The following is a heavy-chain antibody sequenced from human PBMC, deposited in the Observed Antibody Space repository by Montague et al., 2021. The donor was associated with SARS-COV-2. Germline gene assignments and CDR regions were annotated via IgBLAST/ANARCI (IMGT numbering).Heavy chain of an antibody. V-gene: IGHV4-34*01. CDR1: GGSFSGYY. CDR3: ARKGSGRSDLAY. Sequence: SETLSLTCTVYGGSFSGYYWNWIRQSPGRGLEWIGEINHRGTTNNNPSLKSRVSMSVDKSWNQFSLRLTSVTAADTAIYYCARKGSGRSDLAYWGQGTLVTVSS. D-gene: IGHD1-26*01. J-gene: IGHJ4*02. CDR2: INHRGTT.